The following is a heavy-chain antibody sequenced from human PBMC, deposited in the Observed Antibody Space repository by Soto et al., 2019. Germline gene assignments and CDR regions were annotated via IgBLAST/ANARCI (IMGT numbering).Heavy chain of an antibody. CDR3: ARWWSGSRQGFDP. J-gene: IGHJ5*02. V-gene: IGHV4-31*03. CDR1: GGSISSGDYY. Sequence: QVQLQESGPGLVKPSQTLSLTCTVSGGSISSGDYYWSWIRQHPGKGLEWIGYIYYSGSTYYNPSLKSRVTISFDTSKNQFSLKLSSVTAAETAVYYCARWWSGSRQGFDPWGQGTLVTVSS. D-gene: IGHD3-3*01. CDR2: IYYSGST.